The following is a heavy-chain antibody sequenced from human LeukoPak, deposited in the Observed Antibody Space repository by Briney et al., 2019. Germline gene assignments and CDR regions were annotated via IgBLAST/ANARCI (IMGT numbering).Heavy chain of an antibody. CDR3: AKVGSGSYGDY. CDR1: GYTFTSYG. J-gene: IGHJ4*02. CDR2: ISAYNGNT. V-gene: IGHV1-18*01. Sequence: ASVKVSCKASGYTFTSYGISWVRQAPGQGLEWMGWISAYNGNTNYAQKFQDRVTMTTDTSTNTAYMELRSLKSDDTAVYYCAKVGSGSYGDYWGQGTLVTVSS. D-gene: IGHD1-26*01.